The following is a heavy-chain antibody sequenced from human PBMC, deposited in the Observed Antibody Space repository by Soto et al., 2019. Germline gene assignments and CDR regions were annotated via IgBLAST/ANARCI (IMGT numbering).Heavy chain of an antibody. J-gene: IGHJ4*02. CDR1: GFTFSSYW. D-gene: IGHD3-9*01. CDR3: AKTHYDILNY. V-gene: IGHV3-74*01. Sequence: GGSLRLSCAASGFTFSSYWMHWVRRAPGRGLVWVSHINSDGSTTSYADSVEGRFTISRDNAKNTLYLQMNSLRAEDTAIYYCAKTHYDILNYWGQGTLVTVSS. CDR2: INSDGSTT.